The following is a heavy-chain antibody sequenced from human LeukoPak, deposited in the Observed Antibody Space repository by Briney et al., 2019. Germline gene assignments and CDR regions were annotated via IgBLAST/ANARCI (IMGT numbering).Heavy chain of an antibody. V-gene: IGHV3-48*03. D-gene: IGHD5-18*01. CDR3: AGDRSYGSFNY. CDR1: GFTFSSFE. Sequence: GGSLRLSCAASGFTFSSFEMNWVRQAPGKGLEWVSYISSSGSTIYYADSMKGRFTISRDNAKNSLYLQMSSLRAEDTAVYYCAGDRSYGSFNYWGQGTLVTVSS. CDR2: ISSSGSTI. J-gene: IGHJ4*02.